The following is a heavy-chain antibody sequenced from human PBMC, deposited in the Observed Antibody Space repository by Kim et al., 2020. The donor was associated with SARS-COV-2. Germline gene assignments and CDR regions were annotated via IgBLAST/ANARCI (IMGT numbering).Heavy chain of an antibody. Sequence: ASVKVSCKASGYTFTSYYMHWVRQAPGQGLEWMGIINPSGGSTSYAQKFQGRVTMTRDTSTSTVYMELSSLRSEDTAVYYCARPLPDDYYRPGHAFDIWGQGTMVTVSS. CDR2: INPSGGST. D-gene: IGHD2-21*02. V-gene: IGHV1-46*01. CDR3: ARPLPDDYYRPGHAFDI. CDR1: GYTFTSYY. J-gene: IGHJ3*02.